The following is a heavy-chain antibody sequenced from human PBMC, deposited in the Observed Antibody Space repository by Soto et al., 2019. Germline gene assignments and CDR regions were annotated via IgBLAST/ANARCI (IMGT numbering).Heavy chain of an antibody. J-gene: IGHJ6*03. V-gene: IGHV4-39*01. CDR2: IYYSGST. D-gene: IGHD1-26*01. CDR1: GGSISSSSYY. Sequence: SETLSLTCTVSGGSISSSSYYWGWIRPPPGKGLEWIGSIYYSGSTYYNPSLKSRVTISVDTSKNQFSLKLSSVTAADTAVYYCARQMSGRVYYYYYMDVWGKGTTVTVSS. CDR3: ARQMSGRVYYYYYMDV.